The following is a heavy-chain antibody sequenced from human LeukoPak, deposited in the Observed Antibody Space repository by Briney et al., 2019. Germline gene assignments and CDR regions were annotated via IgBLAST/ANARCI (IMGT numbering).Heavy chain of an antibody. J-gene: IGHJ5*02. CDR2: ISYDGSNK. CDR3: ARDTYYDSRGLYPPGDP. V-gene: IGHV3-30-3*01. Sequence: PGRSLRLSCAASGFTFSSYAMHWVRQAPGKGLEWVAVISYDGSNKYYADSVKGRFTISRDNSKNTLYLQMNSLRAEDTAVYYCARDTYYDSRGLYPPGDPWGQGTLVAVCS. D-gene: IGHD3-22*01. CDR1: GFTFSSYA.